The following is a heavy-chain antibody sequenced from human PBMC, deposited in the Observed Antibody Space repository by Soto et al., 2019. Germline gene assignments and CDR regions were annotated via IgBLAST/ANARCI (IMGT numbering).Heavy chain of an antibody. CDR2: LHYSGST. CDR3: ARGIDFYDSSGLPPYLDH. CDR1: GGSISGYY. D-gene: IGHD3-22*01. Sequence: SETLSLTCTVSGGSISGYYWNWIRQPPGKGLEWIGNLHYSGSTNYNPSLRSRITISVDTSKNQFSLKVDSLTAADTAVYYCARGIDFYDSSGLPPYLDHWGQGTLVTVSS. V-gene: IGHV4-59*01. J-gene: IGHJ4*02.